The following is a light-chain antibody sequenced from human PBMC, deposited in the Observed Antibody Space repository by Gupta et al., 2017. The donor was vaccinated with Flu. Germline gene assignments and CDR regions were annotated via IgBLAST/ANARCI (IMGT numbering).Light chain of an antibody. CDR1: SSNTGSNT. CDR3: AAWDDSLNGWV. Sequence: QSVLTQPPSSSGPPGQRVTISCSGSSSNTGSNTVNWYQHLPGTAHKLLIYSNNQRPSGVPDRFSGSKSGTSTTLAISGLQSEDEADYYCAAWDDSLNGWVFGGGTKLTVL. V-gene: IGLV1-44*01. J-gene: IGLJ3*02. CDR2: SNN.